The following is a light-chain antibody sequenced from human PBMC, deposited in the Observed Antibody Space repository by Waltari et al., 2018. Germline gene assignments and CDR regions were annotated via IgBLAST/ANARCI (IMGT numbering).Light chain of an antibody. CDR1: RSHFGSNT. J-gene: IGLJ3*02. V-gene: IGLV1-44*01. CDR3: SSWDDSLNGEV. Sequence: QSVLTPPPSASGTPGQRVTISCSGGRSHFGSNTVNWYQQFPGPSPKLLIYNNYQRPSGVPDRFSGSKSGTSASLAISGLQSEDEADYICSSWDDSLNGEVFGGGTKLTVL. CDR2: NNY.